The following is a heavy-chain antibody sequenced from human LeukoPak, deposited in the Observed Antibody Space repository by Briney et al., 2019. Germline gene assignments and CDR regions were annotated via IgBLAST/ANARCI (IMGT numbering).Heavy chain of an antibody. D-gene: IGHD3-22*01. CDR1: GYTFIDYY. J-gene: IGHJ3*02. Sequence: GASVKVSCKASGYTFIDYYMHWVRQAPGQGLEWMGWINPNSGGTKSAQKFQGRVTMTRDTSISTAYMELSRLRSDDTAVYYCATGTMIVVPRAFDIWGQGTMVTVSS. CDR3: ATGTMIVVPRAFDI. CDR2: INPNSGGT. V-gene: IGHV1-2*02.